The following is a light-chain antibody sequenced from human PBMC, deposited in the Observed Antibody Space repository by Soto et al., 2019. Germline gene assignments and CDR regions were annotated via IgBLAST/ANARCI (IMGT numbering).Light chain of an antibody. CDR1: SSNIGAGYD. Sequence: QSVLTQPPSVSGAPGQRVTISCTGSSSNIGAGYDVHWYQQLPGTAPKLLIYGNSNRPSGVPDRFSGSKSGTSASLAITGLQAEDEADYYCQSYDSSLREPEAVVFGGGTKVTVL. J-gene: IGLJ2*01. CDR3: QSYDSSLREPEAVV. CDR2: GNS. V-gene: IGLV1-40*01.